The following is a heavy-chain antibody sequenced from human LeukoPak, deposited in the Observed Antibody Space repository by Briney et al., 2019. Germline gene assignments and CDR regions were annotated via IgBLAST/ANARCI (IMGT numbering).Heavy chain of an antibody. CDR2: IKQDGSEK. CDR1: GFTFSSDW. Sequence: GGSLRPSCAASGFTFSSDWMTWVRQAPGKGLEWVANIKQDGSEKYYVDSVKGRFTISRDNAKNSLYLQMNSLRAEDTAVYYCARDIGDYWGLGTLVTVSS. CDR3: ARDIGDY. D-gene: IGHD3-16*01. J-gene: IGHJ4*02. V-gene: IGHV3-7*01.